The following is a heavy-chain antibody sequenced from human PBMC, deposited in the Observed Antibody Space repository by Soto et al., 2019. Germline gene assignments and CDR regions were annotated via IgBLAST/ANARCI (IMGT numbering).Heavy chain of an antibody. CDR2: IYWNDDK. V-gene: IGHV2-5*01. J-gene: IGHJ4*02. D-gene: IGHD6-19*01. Sequence: QITLKESGPTLVRPTQTLTLTCTFSGFSLSTSGLGVGWIRQPPGKALEWIALIYWNDDKRYSPSLKARLTITKDTSKNQVVLTMTNMDPVDTATYYCAHRPSGWYRFDYWGQGTLVTVSS. CDR3: AHRPSGWYRFDY. CDR1: GFSLSTSGLG.